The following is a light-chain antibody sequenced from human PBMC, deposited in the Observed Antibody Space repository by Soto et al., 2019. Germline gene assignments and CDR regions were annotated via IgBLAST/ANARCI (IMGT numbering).Light chain of an antibody. J-gene: IGLJ1*01. CDR3: AAWDDSLNAYV. Sequence: QSVLTQPPSASGTPGQRVTISCSGSSSNIGSNTVNWYQQLPGTAPKLLIYSNNQRPSGVPDRFSGSKSDTSASLAISGLQSEDEADYYCAAWDDSLNAYVFGTGTKLTVL. CDR1: SSNIGSNT. CDR2: SNN. V-gene: IGLV1-44*01.